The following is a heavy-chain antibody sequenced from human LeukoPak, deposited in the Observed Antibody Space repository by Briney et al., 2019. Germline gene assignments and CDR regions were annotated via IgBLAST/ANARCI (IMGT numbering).Heavy chain of an antibody. D-gene: IGHD5-18*01. V-gene: IGHV1-2*02. J-gene: IGHJ4*02. CDR2: VNHKSGAP. CDR1: GYSFIDYY. CDR3: ARPTRSGGSGYESFDY. Sequence: ASVKVSCKASGYSFIDYYIHWVRQAPGQEIEWMGWVNHKSGAPNVAQKFQGRVTMTLDTSITTAYMGVRSLRSDDTAVYYWARPTRSGGSGYESFDYWGQGTLVTVSS.